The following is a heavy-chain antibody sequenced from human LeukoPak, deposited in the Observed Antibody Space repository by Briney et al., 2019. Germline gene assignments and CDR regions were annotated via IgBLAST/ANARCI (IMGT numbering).Heavy chain of an antibody. CDR1: GYIFIGNY. J-gene: IGHJ4*02. Sequence: ASVKVSCKASGYIFIGNYMHWVRQAPGQGLEWMGRINPNSGDTNYAQKFQGRVTMTRDTSISTAYMELSRLISDDTAVYYCAKEYSSGWSRFDYWGQGTLVTVSS. V-gene: IGHV1-2*06. CDR2: INPNSGDT. CDR3: AKEYSSGWSRFDY. D-gene: IGHD6-19*01.